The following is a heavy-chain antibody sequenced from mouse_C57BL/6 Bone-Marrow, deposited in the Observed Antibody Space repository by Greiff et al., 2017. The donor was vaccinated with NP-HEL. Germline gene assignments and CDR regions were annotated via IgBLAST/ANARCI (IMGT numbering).Heavy chain of an antibody. CDR2: ISSGGSYT. V-gene: IGHV5-6*01. J-gene: IGHJ2*01. Sequence: VQLKESGGDLVKPGGSLKLSCAASGFTFSSYGMSWVRQTPDKRLEWVATISSGGSYTYYPDSVKGRFPISRDNAKNTLYLQMSSLKSEDTAMYYCARRDYYGSPLNFDYWGQGTTLTVSS. CDR1: GFTFSSYG. CDR3: ARRDYYGSPLNFDY. D-gene: IGHD1-1*01.